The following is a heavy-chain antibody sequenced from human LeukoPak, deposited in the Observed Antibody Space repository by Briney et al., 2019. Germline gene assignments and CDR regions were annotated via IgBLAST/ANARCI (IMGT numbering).Heavy chain of an antibody. Sequence: SETLSLTCTVSGGSISSGGYYWSWMRQHPGKGLEWIGDIFYSGSTSYNPSLKSRVTISADTSKNQFSLKLNSVTAADTAVYYCARATTVTTPADYWGQGALVTVSS. D-gene: IGHD4-17*01. CDR2: IFYSGST. J-gene: IGHJ4*02. V-gene: IGHV4-31*03. CDR3: ARATTVTTPADY. CDR1: GGSISSGGYY.